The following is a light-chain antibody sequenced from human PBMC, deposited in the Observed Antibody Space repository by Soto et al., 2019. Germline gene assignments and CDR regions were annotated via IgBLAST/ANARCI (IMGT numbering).Light chain of an antibody. Sequence: HSVLTQPPSVSGAPGESVTISCTGNSSNIGADYEVVWYQQFPGTARKLLFYGYTNRPSGVPERFSGSRSGSSASLSIIGLRAEDEADSHCQSYDRSLRSLVFGGGTQLTVL. CDR3: QSYDRSLRSLV. V-gene: IGLV1-40*01. CDR1: SSNIGADYE. J-gene: IGLJ3*02. CDR2: GYT.